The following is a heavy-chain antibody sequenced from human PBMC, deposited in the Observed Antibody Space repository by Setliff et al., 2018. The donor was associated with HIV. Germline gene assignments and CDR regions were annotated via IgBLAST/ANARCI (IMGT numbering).Heavy chain of an antibody. D-gene: IGHD4-17*01. CDR3: ASLRGDYVGQYYYYVDI. CDR2: IFPGDSDT. V-gene: IGHV5-51*01. J-gene: IGHJ6*03. Sequence: PGESLRISCTGSGFNFSTDWIVWVRQITGKGLEWMGSIFPGDSDTRYSPSFQDQVTISVDKSISTAYLQWRSLKASDTAFYYCASLRGDYVGQYYYYVDIWGKGTTVTVSS. CDR1: GFNFSTDW.